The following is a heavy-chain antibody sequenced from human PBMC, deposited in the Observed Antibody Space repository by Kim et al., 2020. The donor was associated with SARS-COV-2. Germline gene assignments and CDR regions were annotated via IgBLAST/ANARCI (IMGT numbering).Heavy chain of an antibody. D-gene: IGHD3-16*02. CDR1: GDSVNRAGYY. CDR2: VFYSGST. V-gene: IGHV4-61*08. Sequence: SETLSLTCTVTGDSVNRAGYYWSWVRQPPGKGLEWIGYVFYSGSTEYNPSLKGRVIISLDTSKNQFSLRLTSVTAADTAMYYCARDRCRSTTCYLDDWGQGTLVTVSS. CDR3: ARDRCRSTTCYLDD. J-gene: IGHJ4*02.